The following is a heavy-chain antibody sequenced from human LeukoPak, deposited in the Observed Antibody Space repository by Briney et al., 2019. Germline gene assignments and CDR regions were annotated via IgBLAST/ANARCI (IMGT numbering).Heavy chain of an antibody. CDR3: ARAGRLKSGSNIY. Sequence: GASVKVSCRGFGYNFTNYGISWVRQAPGQRLEWMGWISGYNGNTDYAQKFQARDTMTTDTSTSTGYLELRSLRSDDTAVYYCARAGRLKSGSNIYWGRGTLVTVSS. CDR2: ISGYNGNT. J-gene: IGHJ4*02. V-gene: IGHV1-18*01. CDR1: GYNFTNYG. D-gene: IGHD1-26*01.